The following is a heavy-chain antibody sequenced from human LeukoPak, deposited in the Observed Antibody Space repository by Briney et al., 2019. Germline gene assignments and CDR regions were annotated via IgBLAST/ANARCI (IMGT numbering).Heavy chain of an antibody. J-gene: IGHJ4*02. Sequence: GGSLRLSCAASGLTFSTYAMSXXRQAPGKGLXXXXTISGNGGTTYXADSVKGRFTISRDNSKNTLYLQMNSLRVEDTAVYYCAKPPPDSSSWLFDYWGQGTLVTVSS. D-gene: IGHD6-13*01. CDR1: GLTFSTYA. CDR3: AKPPPDSSSWLFDY. V-gene: IGHV3-23*01. CDR2: ISGNGGTT.